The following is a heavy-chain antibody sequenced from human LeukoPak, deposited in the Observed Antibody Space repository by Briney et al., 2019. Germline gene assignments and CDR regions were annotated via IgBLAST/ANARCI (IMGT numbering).Heavy chain of an antibody. CDR3: AKGDTAMVNYHYYGMDV. J-gene: IGHJ6*02. Sequence: PGGSLRLSRAASGFTFSSYGMHWVRQAPGKGLEWVAVISYDGSNKYYADSVKGRFTISRDNSKNTLYLQMNSLRAEDTAVYYCAKGDTAMVNYHYYGMDVWGQGTTVTVSS. V-gene: IGHV3-30*18. D-gene: IGHD5-18*01. CDR2: ISYDGSNK. CDR1: GFTFSSYG.